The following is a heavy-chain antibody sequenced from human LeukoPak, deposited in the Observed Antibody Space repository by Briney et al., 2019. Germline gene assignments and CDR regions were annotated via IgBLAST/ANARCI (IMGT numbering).Heavy chain of an antibody. CDR3: ARDGRGYSFAEYFQY. CDR2: INPIFDTP. J-gene: IGHJ1*01. Sequence: SVRVSCKAAAGTLDNFAIIWVRQAPGQGLEWMGGINPIFDTPNYAQKFQDRVKITMDESTTTVYMELSSLRFEDTAVYYCARDGRGYSFAEYFQYWGLGTLVTVSS. D-gene: IGHD5-18*01. CDR1: AGTLDNFA. V-gene: IGHV1-69*05.